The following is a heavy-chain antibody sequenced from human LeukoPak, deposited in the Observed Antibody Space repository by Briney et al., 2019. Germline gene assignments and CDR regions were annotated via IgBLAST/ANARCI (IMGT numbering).Heavy chain of an antibody. J-gene: IGHJ4*02. CDR3: ARALLWFGEYYFGY. Sequence: ASVKVSCKASGYTFTSYGINWVRQAPGQGLEWMGWINAGNGNTKYSQEFQGRVTITRDTSASTAYMELSSLRSEDMAVYYCARALLWFGEYYFGYWGQGTLVTVSS. V-gene: IGHV1-3*03. CDR2: INAGNGNT. CDR1: GYTFTSYG. D-gene: IGHD3-10*01.